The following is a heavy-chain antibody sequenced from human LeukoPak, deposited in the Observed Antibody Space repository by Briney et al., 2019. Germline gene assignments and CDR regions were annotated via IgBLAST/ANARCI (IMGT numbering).Heavy chain of an antibody. CDR3: ARHVVASSPLAY. V-gene: IGHV4-59*08. Sequence: SETLSLTCTVSGGSISNYYWSWIRQPPGKGLEWIGYIYYSGTTNYNPSLKSRHTISVDTSKNQFSLRLGSVTAADTAVYYCARHVVASSPLAYWGQGTLVTVSS. D-gene: IGHD2-21*01. CDR2: IYYSGTT. CDR1: GGSISNYY. J-gene: IGHJ4*02.